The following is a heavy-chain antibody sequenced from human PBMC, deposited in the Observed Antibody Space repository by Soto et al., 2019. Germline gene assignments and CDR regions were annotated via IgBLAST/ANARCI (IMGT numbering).Heavy chain of an antibody. CDR2: MNPNSGNT. V-gene: IGHV1-8*01. Sequence: RASVKVSCKASGYTFTSYDINWVRQATGQGLEWMGWMNPNSGNTGYAQKFQGRVTMTRNTSISTAYMELSSLRSEDTAVYYCARDKMLVVAATQNYYFFYCIDVCGQGTSVTISS. CDR1: GYTFTSYD. J-gene: IGHJ6*02. D-gene: IGHD2-15*01. CDR3: ARDKMLVVAATQNYYFFYCIDV.